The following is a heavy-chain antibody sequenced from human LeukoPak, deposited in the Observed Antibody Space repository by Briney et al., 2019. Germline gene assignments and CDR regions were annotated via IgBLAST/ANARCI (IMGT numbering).Heavy chain of an antibody. CDR1: GGSISSSNW. CDR3: ARRYYGSGTNYFDY. D-gene: IGHD3-10*01. Sequence: SETLSLTCTVSGGSISSSNWWRWVRQPPGKGLEWIGEVYHSGSTTYNSSLKSRLTMSIDKSKNHFSLNLSSVTAADTAVYYCARRYYGSGTNYFDYWGQGTLVTVSS. J-gene: IGHJ4*02. CDR2: VYHSGST. V-gene: IGHV4-4*02.